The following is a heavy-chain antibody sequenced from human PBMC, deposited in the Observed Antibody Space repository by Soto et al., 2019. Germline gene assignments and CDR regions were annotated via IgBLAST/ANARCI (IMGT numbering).Heavy chain of an antibody. CDR1: GFTFSSYS. V-gene: IGHV3-48*01. CDR2: ISSSSSTI. D-gene: IGHD5-18*01. CDR3: ARDEPGGYSYGLGYYYYYGMDV. Sequence: EVQLVESGGGLVQPGGSLRLSCAASGFTFSSYSMNWVRQAPGKGLEWVSYISSSSSTIYYADSVKGRFTISRDNAKNSLDLQMNSLRAEDTAVYYCARDEPGGYSYGLGYYYYYGMDVWGQGTTVTVSS. J-gene: IGHJ6*02.